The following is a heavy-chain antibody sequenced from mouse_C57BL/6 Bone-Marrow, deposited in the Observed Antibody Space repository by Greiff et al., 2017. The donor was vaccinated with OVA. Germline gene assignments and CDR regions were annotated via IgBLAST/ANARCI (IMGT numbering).Heavy chain of an antibody. CDR1: GFTFSDYG. J-gene: IGHJ4*01. D-gene: IGHD2-3*01. V-gene: IGHV5-17*01. Sequence: EVHLVESGGGLVKPGGSLKLSCAASGFTFSDYGMHWVRQAPEKGLEWVAYISSGSSTIYYADTVKGRFTISRDNAKNTLFLQMTSLRSEDTAMYYCARGRLLRGDYWGQGTSVTVSS. CDR2: ISSGSSTI. CDR3: ARGRLLRGDY.